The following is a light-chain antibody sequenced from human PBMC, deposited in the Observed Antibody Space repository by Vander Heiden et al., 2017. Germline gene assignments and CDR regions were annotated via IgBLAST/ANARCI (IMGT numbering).Light chain of an antibody. CDR2: AAA. CDR1: QGISSW. V-gene: IGKV1D-12*01. Sequence: DIHMTQSPSSVSASVGDRVTITCRASQGISSWLAWYQQKPGKAPKLLIYAAASLRSGGLSRCSSSGSWTAFTLTISSLQPEDFATYYCRQANSCLIPFGQGTRLEIK. J-gene: IGKJ5*01. CDR3: RQANSCLIP.